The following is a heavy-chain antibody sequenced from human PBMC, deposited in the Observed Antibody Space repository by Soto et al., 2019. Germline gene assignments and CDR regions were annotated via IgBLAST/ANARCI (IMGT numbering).Heavy chain of an antibody. CDR1: GFTFSSYS. CDR2: ISSSSSYI. Sequence: GGSLRLSCAASGFTFSSYSMNWVRQAPGKGLEWVSSISSSSSYIYYADSVKGRFTISRDNAKNSLYLQMNSLRAEDTAVYYCARDGVPGSGYCSSTSCSPVGWFDPWGQGTLVTVSS. V-gene: IGHV3-21*01. J-gene: IGHJ5*02. CDR3: ARDGVPGSGYCSSTSCSPVGWFDP. D-gene: IGHD2-2*03.